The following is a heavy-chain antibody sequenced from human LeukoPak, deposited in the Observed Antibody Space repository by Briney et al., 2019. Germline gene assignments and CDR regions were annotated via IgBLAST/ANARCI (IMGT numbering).Heavy chain of an antibody. V-gene: IGHV3-30*04. D-gene: IGHD3-10*01. CDR1: GFTFSSYA. CDR3: AKRLYYYGSGPDDAFDI. J-gene: IGHJ3*02. Sequence: GGSLRLSCAASGFTFSSYAMHWVRQAPGKGLEWVAVISYDGSNKYYADSVKGRFTISRDNSKNTLYLQMNSLRAEDTAVYYCAKRLYYYGSGPDDAFDIWGQGTMVTVSS. CDR2: ISYDGSNK.